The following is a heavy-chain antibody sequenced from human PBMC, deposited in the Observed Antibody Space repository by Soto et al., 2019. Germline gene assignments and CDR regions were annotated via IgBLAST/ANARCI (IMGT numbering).Heavy chain of an antibody. J-gene: IGHJ1*01. Sequence: EVQLVESGGGLVQPGGSLRLSCAASGFPFNAYWMSWVRQAPGKGLEWVAKIKEDGSDKYYVDSVKGRFTISRDNAKDSLYLQMNSLRAEDTAVYYCAKGPVIKGTGTWWGLGTLVTVSS. CDR3: AKGPVIKGTGTW. V-gene: IGHV3-7*03. D-gene: IGHD1-7*01. CDR2: IKEDGSDK. CDR1: GFPFNAYW.